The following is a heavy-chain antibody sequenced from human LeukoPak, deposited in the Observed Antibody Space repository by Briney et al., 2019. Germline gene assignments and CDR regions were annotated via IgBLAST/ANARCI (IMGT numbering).Heavy chain of an antibody. J-gene: IGHJ4*02. CDR2: ISSSGSTI. D-gene: IGHD2-2*01. CDR1: GFTFSSYE. V-gene: IGHV3-48*03. CDR3: ARAGDPRYQLLDLVYFDY. Sequence: PGGSLRLSCAASGFTFSSYEMNWVRQAPGKGLEWVSYISSSGSTIYYADSVKGRFTISRDNAKNSLYLQMNSLRAEDTAVYYCARAGDPRYQLLDLVYFDYWGQGTLVTVSS.